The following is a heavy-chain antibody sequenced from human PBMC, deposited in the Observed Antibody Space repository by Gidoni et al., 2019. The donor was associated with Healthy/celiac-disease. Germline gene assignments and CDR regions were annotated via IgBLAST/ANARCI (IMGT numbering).Heavy chain of an antibody. J-gene: IGHJ3*02. CDR3: ATVVNPTRYYDSSGYHDAFDI. D-gene: IGHD3-22*01. CDR1: GYTLTELS. CDR2: FDPEDGET. V-gene: IGHV1-24*01. Sequence: QVQLVQSGAEVKKPGASVKVSCKVSGYTLTELSMHWVRQAPGKGLEWMGGFDPEDGETIYAQKFQGRVTMTEDTSTDTAYMELSSLRSEDTAVYYCATVVNPTRYYDSSGYHDAFDIWGQGTMVTVSS.